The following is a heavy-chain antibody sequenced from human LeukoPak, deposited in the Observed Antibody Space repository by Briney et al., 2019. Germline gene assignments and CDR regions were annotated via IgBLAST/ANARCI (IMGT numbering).Heavy chain of an antibody. CDR3: ARGGFVFDI. D-gene: IGHD3-10*01. J-gene: IGHJ3*02. V-gene: IGHV3-48*03. CDR1: GFTFSSYE. CDR2: ITTTDTTK. Sequence: GSLRLSCAASGFTFSSYEMNWVRQGPGKGLEWISYITTTDTTKYYTDSVKGRFTISRDNAKNSLYLQMHSLRAEDTAVYYCARGGFVFDIWGQGTVVTVSS.